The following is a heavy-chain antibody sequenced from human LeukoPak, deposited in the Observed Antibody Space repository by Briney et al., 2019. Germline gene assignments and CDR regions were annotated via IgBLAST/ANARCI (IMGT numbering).Heavy chain of an antibody. V-gene: IGHV3-30*02. CDR1: GFTFSSYG. CDR3: AKPHFDY. CDR2: IRYDGSNK. J-gene: IGHJ4*02. Sequence: PGGSQRLSCAASGFTFSSYGMHWVRQAPGKGLDWLAFIRYDGSNKYYADSAKGRFTISRDNSKNTLYLQMNSLRAEDTAVYYCAKPHFDYWGQGTLVTVSS.